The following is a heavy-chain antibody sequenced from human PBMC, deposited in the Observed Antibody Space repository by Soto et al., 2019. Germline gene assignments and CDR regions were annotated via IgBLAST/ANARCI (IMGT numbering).Heavy chain of an antibody. Sequence: ASVKVSCKVSGYTLTELSMHWVRQAPGKGLEWMGGFDPEDGETIYAQKFQGRVTMTEDTSTDTAYMELSSLRSEDTAVYYCATGRQGRITGTTEGAFDIWGQRTMVTVSS. CDR3: ATGRQGRITGTTEGAFDI. CDR2: FDPEDGET. V-gene: IGHV1-24*01. CDR1: GYTLTELS. D-gene: IGHD1-20*01. J-gene: IGHJ3*02.